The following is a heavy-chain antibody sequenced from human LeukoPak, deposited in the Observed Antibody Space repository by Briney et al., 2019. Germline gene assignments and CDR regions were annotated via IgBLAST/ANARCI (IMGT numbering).Heavy chain of an antibody. V-gene: IGHV4-34*01. Sequence: SETLSLTCAVYGGSFSGYYWSWIRQPPGKGLEWIGEINHSGSTNYNPSLKSRVTISVDTSKNHFSLKLSSVTAADTAVYYCARNRDGYNSFDYWGQGTLVTVSS. CDR3: ARNRDGYNSFDY. CDR1: GGSFSGYY. D-gene: IGHD5-24*01. CDR2: INHSGST. J-gene: IGHJ4*02.